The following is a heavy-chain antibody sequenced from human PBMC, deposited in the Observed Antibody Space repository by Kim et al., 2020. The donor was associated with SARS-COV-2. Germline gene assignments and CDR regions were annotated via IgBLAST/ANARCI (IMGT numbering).Heavy chain of an antibody. CDR1: GGSISSSSYY. CDR3: ARTDWNDYYYGMDV. D-gene: IGHD1-1*01. CDR2: IYYSGST. V-gene: IGHV4-39*07. Sequence: SETLSLTCTVSGGSISSSSYYWGWIRQPPGKGLEWIGSIYYSGSTYYNPSLKSRVTISVDTSKNQFSLKLSSVTAADTAVYYCARTDWNDYYYGMDVWGQGTTVTVSS. J-gene: IGHJ6*02.